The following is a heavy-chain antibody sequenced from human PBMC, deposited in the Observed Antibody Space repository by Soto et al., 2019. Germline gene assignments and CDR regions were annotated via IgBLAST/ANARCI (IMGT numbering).Heavy chain of an antibody. D-gene: IGHD7-27*01. CDR1: GFTFSSYD. CDR2: IGTAGDT. V-gene: IGHV3-13*01. CDR3: ARGLGYYYYYGMDV. Sequence: LRLSCAASGFTFSSYDMHWVRQATGKGLEWVSAIGTAGDTYYPGSVKGRFTISRENAKNSLYLQMNSLRAGDTAVYYCARGLGYYYYYGMDVWGQGTTVTVSS. J-gene: IGHJ6*02.